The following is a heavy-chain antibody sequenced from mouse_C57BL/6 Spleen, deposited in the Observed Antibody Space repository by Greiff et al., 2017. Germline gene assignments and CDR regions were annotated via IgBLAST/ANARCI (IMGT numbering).Heavy chain of an antibody. CDR2: IYPGNSDT. D-gene: IGHD2-4*01. J-gene: IGHJ4*01. Sequence: VQLQQSGTVLARPGASVKMSCKTSGYTFTSYWMHWVKQRPGQGLEWIGAIYPGNSDTSYNQKFKGKAKLTAVTSASTAYMELSSLTNEDSAVYYCTKKIYYDYDGGAMDYWGQGTSVTVSS. V-gene: IGHV1-5*01. CDR3: TKKIYYDYDGGAMDY. CDR1: GYTFTSYW.